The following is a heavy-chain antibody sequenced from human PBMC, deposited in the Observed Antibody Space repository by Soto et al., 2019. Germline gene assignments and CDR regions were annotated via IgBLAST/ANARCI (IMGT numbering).Heavy chain of an antibody. CDR1: GFTFSTYA. D-gene: IGHD4-17*01. CDR3: AKGPAFAVRDDLDL. J-gene: IGHJ1*01. CDR2: ISDSGANT. V-gene: IGHV3-23*01. Sequence: GGSLRLSCAASGFTFSTYAMGWVRQAPGKGLEWVSVISDSGANTYYADYVKGRFTISRDNSKNMFFLQMTSLSAEDTAIYYSAKGPAFAVRDDLDLWGQDNVVTISS.